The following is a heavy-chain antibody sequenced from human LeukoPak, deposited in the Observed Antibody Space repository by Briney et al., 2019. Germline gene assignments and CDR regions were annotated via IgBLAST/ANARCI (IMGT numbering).Heavy chain of an antibody. J-gene: IGHJ4*02. Sequence: SETLSLTCTVSGGSISDSSYYWGWIRQPPGKGLERIGSVYYTGSTYYDPSLKSRVTISVDTSKNQFSLKLSSVTAADTAVYYCAVAGSGKGDKPIDYWGQGTLVTVSS. CDR3: AVAGSGKGDKPIDY. CDR1: GGSISDSSYY. D-gene: IGHD3-10*01. CDR2: VYYTGST. V-gene: IGHV4-39*07.